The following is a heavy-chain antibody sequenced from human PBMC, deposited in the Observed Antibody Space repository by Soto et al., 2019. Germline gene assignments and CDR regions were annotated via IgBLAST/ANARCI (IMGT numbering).Heavy chain of an antibody. V-gene: IGHV4-34*01. J-gene: IGHJ4*02. CDR1: GGSFSGYY. Sequence: SETLSLTCAVYGGSFSGYYWSWIRQPPGKGLEWIGEINHSGSTNYNPSLKSRVTISVDTSKNQFSLKLSSVTAADTAVYYCARGNVAAAGTRDFDYWGRGTLVTVSS. CDR3: ARGNVAAAGTRDFDY. D-gene: IGHD6-13*01. CDR2: INHSGST.